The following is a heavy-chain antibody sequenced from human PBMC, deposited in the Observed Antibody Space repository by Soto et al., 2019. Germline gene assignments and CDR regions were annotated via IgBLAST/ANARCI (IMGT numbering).Heavy chain of an antibody. D-gene: IGHD2-21*01. Sequence: PSETLSLTCSFSVDYISSKTYYWGWIRQPPGKGLEWMGSIYYSGSTYYNPSLRSRVTMSVDTSRNQFSLKLTSVTAADAAVYYCARHGELLLSSPFDYWGQGTPVTVSS. CDR3: ARHGELLLSSPFDY. J-gene: IGHJ4*02. CDR2: IYYSGST. CDR1: VDYISSKTYY. V-gene: IGHV4-39*01.